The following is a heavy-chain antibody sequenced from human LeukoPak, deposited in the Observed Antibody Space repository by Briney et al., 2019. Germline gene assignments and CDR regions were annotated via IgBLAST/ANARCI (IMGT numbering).Heavy chain of an antibody. CDR2: IYPGDSDP. Sequence: GESLKISCKGSGYSFTSFWIGWVRQIPGKGLEWVGIIYPGDSDPRYSPSFQGQFTISADKSLSTAYLQWSSLKASDTAMYYCARQGGTTVNWFDPWGQGTLVTVSS. J-gene: IGHJ5*02. CDR1: GYSFTSFW. CDR3: ARQGGTTVNWFDP. D-gene: IGHD4-17*01. V-gene: IGHV5-51*01.